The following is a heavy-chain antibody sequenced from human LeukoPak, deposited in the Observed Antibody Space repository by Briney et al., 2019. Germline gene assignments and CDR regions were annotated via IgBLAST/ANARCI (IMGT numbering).Heavy chain of an antibody. D-gene: IGHD6-19*01. V-gene: IGHV1-18*01. J-gene: IGHJ1*01. Sequence: AASVKVSCKASGYTFTSYGISWVRQAPGQGLEWMGWISAYNGNTNYAQKLQGRVTMTTDTSTSTAYMELRSLRSDDTAVYYCARVELAVAGPEYFQHWGQGTLVTVFS. CDR3: ARVELAVAGPEYFQH. CDR2: ISAYNGNT. CDR1: GYTFTSYG.